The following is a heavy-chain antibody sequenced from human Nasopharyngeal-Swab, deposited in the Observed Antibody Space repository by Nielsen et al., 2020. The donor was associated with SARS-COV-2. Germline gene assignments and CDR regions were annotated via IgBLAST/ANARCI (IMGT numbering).Heavy chain of an antibody. V-gene: IGHV3-30*18. CDR1: GFTLSDYA. D-gene: IGHD3-10*01. Sequence: GGSLRLSCAAFGFTLSDYAMHWVRQAPGKGLEGVALFSYDGSKRYFADSMKGRFSISRDNIKNILYLQMDSLRADDTAVYYCAKDHFYDSGFYDRLYFDFWGQGTLVTVSS. CDR3: AKDHFYDSGFYDRLYFDF. J-gene: IGHJ4*02. CDR2: FSYDGSKR.